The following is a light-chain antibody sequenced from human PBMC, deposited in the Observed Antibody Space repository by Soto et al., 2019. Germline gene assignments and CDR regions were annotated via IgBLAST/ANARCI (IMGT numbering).Light chain of an antibody. J-gene: IGKJ1*01. Sequence: EIVMTQSPATLSVSPGERATFSCRASQSVSSNLAWYQQKPGQAPRLLIYGASIRATGIPARFSGSGSGTDFTLTISRLEPEDFAVYYCQQYGSSPPWTFGQGTKVDI. CDR2: GAS. CDR3: QQYGSSPPWT. V-gene: IGKV3-20*01. CDR1: QSVSSN.